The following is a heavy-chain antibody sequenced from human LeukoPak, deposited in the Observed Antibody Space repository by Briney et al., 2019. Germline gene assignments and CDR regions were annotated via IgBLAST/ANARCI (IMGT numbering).Heavy chain of an antibody. CDR3: ARGAKWAYYFDY. V-gene: IGHV3-74*01. D-gene: IGHD1-26*01. CDR1: AFTFNTYW. J-gene: IGHJ4*02. CDR2: NGDESST. Sequence: GGSLRLSCAASAFTFNTYWMLWVRQVRGRGLEWVSRNGDESSTNYADSVKGRFTISRDNAKDTLYLHMNSLTAVDTAVYYCARGAKWAYYFDYWGQGTLVTISS.